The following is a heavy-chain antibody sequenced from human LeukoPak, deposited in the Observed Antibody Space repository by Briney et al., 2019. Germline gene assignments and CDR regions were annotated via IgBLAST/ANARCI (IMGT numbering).Heavy chain of an antibody. CDR2: THTSGNT. CDR1: GDSISSSSSYY. CDR3: ARDYYGSGSYSTGGAFDI. V-gene: IGHV4-61*02. Sequence: SETLSLTCTVSGDSISSSSSYYWSWIRQPAGKGLEWIGRTHTSGNTNYSPSLKSRVTISTDTSKNQFSLRLSSVTAADTAVYYCARDYYGSGSYSTGGAFDIWGQGTMVTVSS. J-gene: IGHJ3*02. D-gene: IGHD3-10*01.